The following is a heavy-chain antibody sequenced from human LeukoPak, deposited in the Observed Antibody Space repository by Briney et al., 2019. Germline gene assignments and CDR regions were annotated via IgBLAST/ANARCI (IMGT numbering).Heavy chain of an antibody. J-gene: IGHJ4*02. CDR1: GGSISSSGYS. Sequence: PSETLSLTCTVSGGSISSSGYSWGWIRQPPGKGLEWIGNINYSGSTYYNPSLKSRVTILVDTSKNQFSLKVTSVTAADTAVYFCARRVTGDLRRFDYWGQGTLVTVSS. CDR2: INYSGST. V-gene: IGHV4-39*01. D-gene: IGHD7-27*01. CDR3: ARRVTGDLRRFDY.